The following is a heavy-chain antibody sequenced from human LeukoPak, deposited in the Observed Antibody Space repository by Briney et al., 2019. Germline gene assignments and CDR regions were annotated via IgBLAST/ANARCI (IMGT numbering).Heavy chain of an antibody. D-gene: IGHD3-3*01. CDR1: GYTFTGYY. J-gene: IGHJ6*03. CDR2: INPNSGGT. Sequence: ASVKVSCKASGYTFTGYYMHWVRQAPGQGLEWMGWINPNSGGTNYAQKFQGRVTMTRDTSISTAYMELSRLRSDDTAVYYCAREVDPRITIFGVVTLYYMDVWGKGTTVTVSS. V-gene: IGHV1-2*02. CDR3: AREVDPRITIFGVVTLYYMDV.